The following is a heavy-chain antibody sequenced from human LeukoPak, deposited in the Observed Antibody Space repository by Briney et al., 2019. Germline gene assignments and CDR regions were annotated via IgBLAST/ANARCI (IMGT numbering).Heavy chain of an antibody. CDR2: INHSGIT. D-gene: IGHD3-22*01. CDR1: GGSLSGYY. Sequence: SETLSLTCAVYGGSLSGYYWTWIRQPPGQGLEWIGEINHSGITNYNPSLKSRVTISVDTSNNQFSLNLSSVTTADTAVYYCAKSNGYGLIDIWGQGTMVTVSS. V-gene: IGHV4-34*01. J-gene: IGHJ3*02. CDR3: AKSNGYGLIDI.